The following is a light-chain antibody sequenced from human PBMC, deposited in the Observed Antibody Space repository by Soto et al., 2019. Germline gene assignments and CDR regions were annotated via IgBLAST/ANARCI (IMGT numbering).Light chain of an antibody. CDR3: QSYDSVVV. CDR2: ENN. CDR1: SGSIVSNF. Sequence: NFMLTQPHSVSESPGKTVTISCTRGSGSIVSNFVQWYQQRPGSAPTTVIYENNQRPSGVPDRFSGSIDSSSNSASLSISGLKTDEEADYYCQSYDSVVVFGGGTKLTVL. J-gene: IGLJ2*01. V-gene: IGLV6-57*03.